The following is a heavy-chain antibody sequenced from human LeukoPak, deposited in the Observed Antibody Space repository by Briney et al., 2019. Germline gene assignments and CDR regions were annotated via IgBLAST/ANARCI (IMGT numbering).Heavy chain of an antibody. Sequence: GGSLRLSCAGSGFTFSDFYMSWIRQAPGKGLEWVSYISSRGNRIYYADSVKGRFTISRDNAKNSLYLQMNNLRADDTAVYYCAKDSGNDCAHFDYWGQGTLVTVSS. V-gene: IGHV3-11*01. CDR1: GFTFSDFY. D-gene: IGHD2-21*01. J-gene: IGHJ4*02. CDR3: AKDSGNDCAHFDY. CDR2: ISSRGNRI.